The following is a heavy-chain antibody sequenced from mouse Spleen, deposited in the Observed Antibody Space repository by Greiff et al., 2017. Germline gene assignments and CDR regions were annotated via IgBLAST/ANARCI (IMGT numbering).Heavy chain of an antibody. CDR2: FFPGSGSI. D-gene: IGHD2-1*01. CDR3: ARHEEGYGNYDWYFDV. V-gene: IGHV1-62-2*01. CDR1: GYTFTEYT. Sequence: QVHVKQSGAELVKPGASVKLSCKASGYTFTEYTIHWVKQRSRQGLEWIGWFFPGSGSIKYNEKFKDKATLTADKSSSTVYMELGRLTSEDSAVYFCARHEEGYGNYDWYFDVWGAGTTVTVSS. J-gene: IGHJ1*01.